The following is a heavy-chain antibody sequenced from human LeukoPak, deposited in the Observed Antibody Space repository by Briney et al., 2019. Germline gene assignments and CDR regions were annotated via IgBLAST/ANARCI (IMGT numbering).Heavy chain of an antibody. J-gene: IGHJ4*02. CDR2: ISDSGGKT. CDR3: AKRGLGSSWSNLDY. Sequence: GGSLRLFCAASGFTFSNYAMNWVRQAPGKGLECVSSISDSGGKTYYADSVKGRFTISRDNSKNTLYLQMNSLRAEDTAVYYCAKRGLGSSWSNLDYWGQGTLVTVSS. CDR1: GFTFSNYA. D-gene: IGHD6-13*01. V-gene: IGHV3-23*01.